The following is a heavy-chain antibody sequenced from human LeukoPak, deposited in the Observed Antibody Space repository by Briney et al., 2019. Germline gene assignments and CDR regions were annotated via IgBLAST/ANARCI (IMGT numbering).Heavy chain of an antibody. Sequence: SETLSLTCTVSGGSISSSSYYWNWIRQPPGKGLEYIGYVSDSGSTNYNPSLKSRVTISVDTSKNQFSLKLTSVTAADTAVYYCARDILRNDGYNYDSWGQGTLVTVSS. CDR1: GGSISSSSYY. CDR3: ARDILRNDGYNYDS. V-gene: IGHV4-61*01. D-gene: IGHD5-24*01. CDR2: VSDSGST. J-gene: IGHJ5*01.